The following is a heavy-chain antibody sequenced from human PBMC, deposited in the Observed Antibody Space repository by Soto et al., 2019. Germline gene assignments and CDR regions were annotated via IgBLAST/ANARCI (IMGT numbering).Heavy chain of an antibody. D-gene: IGHD3-10*01. CDR1: GFTFSSYE. CDR2: ISSSGSTI. CDR3: AREPQYYYGSGNLMDV. J-gene: IGHJ6*02. Sequence: LRLSCAASGFTFSSYEMNWVRQAPGKGLEWVSYISSSGSTIYYADSVKGRFTISRDNAKNSLYLQMNSLRAEDTAVYYCAREPQYYYGSGNLMDVWGQGTTVTVSS. V-gene: IGHV3-48*03.